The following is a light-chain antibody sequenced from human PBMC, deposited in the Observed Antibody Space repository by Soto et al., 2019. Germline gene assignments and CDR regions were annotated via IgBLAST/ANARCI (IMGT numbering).Light chain of an antibody. CDR1: QSVSSY. CDR3: QQRSNRVT. Sequence: EIVLTQSPATLSLSPGERATLSCRASQSVSSYLAWYQQKPGQAPRLLIYDASNRATGIPARFSGSGSGTDFTLTISSLEPEDFAVYYCQQRSNRVTFGPGTKVDNK. V-gene: IGKV3-11*01. J-gene: IGKJ3*01. CDR2: DAS.